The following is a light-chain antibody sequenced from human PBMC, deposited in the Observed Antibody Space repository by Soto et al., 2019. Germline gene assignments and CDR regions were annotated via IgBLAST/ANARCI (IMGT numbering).Light chain of an antibody. Sequence: QSVLTQPPSVSGAPGQRVTISCTGSSSNIGAGYDVHWYQQLPGKAPKLLIYGNSNRPSGVPDRFSGSKSGTSASLAITGLQAEDEADYYCQSYYSSLSGSVFGGGTQMTVL. V-gene: IGLV1-40*01. CDR3: QSYYSSLSGSV. J-gene: IGLJ2*01. CDR1: SSNIGAGYD. CDR2: GNS.